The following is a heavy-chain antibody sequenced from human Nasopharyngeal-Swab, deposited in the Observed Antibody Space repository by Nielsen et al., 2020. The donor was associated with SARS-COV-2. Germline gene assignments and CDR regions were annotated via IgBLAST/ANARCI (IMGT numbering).Heavy chain of an antibody. J-gene: IGHJ4*02. Sequence: GESLKISCAASGFTFSSYGMHWVRQAPGKGLEWVAVISYDGSNKYYADSVKGRFTISRDNSKNTLYLQMNSLRAEDTAVYYCAKTRGSGSYPYFDYWDQGTLVTVSS. V-gene: IGHV3-30*18. CDR2: ISYDGSNK. CDR1: GFTFSSYG. D-gene: IGHD1-26*01. CDR3: AKTRGSGSYPYFDY.